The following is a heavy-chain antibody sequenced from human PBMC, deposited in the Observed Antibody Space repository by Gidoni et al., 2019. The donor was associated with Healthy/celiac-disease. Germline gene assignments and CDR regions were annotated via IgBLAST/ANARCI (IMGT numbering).Heavy chain of an antibody. V-gene: IGHV3-30*18. CDR3: AKDPEYYGTEIAVAGTDGERYYYYGMDV. CDR1: GFTFSSYG. J-gene: IGHJ6*02. CDR2: ISYDGSNK. Sequence: QVQLVESGGGVVQPGRSLRLSCAASGFTFSSYGMHWVRQAPGKGLEWVAVISYDGSNKYYADSVKGRFTISRDNSKNTLYLQMNSLRAEDTAVYYCAKDPEYYGTEIAVAGTDGERYYYYGMDVWGQGTTVTVSS. D-gene: IGHD6-19*01.